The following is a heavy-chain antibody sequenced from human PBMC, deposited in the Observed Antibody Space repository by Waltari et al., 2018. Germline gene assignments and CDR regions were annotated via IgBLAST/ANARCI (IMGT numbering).Heavy chain of an antibody. V-gene: IGHV4-34*01. CDR2: INHSGST. CDR1: GGSFSGYY. J-gene: IGHJ6*02. D-gene: IGHD3-9*01. Sequence: QVQLQQWGAGLLKPSETLSLTCAVYGGSFSGYYWSWIRQPPGKGLEWIGEINHSGSTNYNPSLKSRVTISVDTSKNQFSLKLSSVTAADTAVYYCARGPGLVLRYFDWLSPADVWGQGTTVTVSS. CDR3: ARGPGLVLRYFDWLSPADV.